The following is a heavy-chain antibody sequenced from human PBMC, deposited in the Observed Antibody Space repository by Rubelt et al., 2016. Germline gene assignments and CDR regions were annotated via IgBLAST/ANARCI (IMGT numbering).Heavy chain of an antibody. Sequence: QLQLQESGPGVVKPSETLSLTCTVSGGSISSSTYYWGWIRQPPGKGLEWIGGIFYSGRTYYNPSLKSRATISVDTSKNQISLQLNSGSPEDTAVYYCARYSSSSVRGYFDSWGQGTLVTVSS. CDR1: GGSISSSTYY. CDR2: IFYSGRT. CDR3: ARYSSSSVRGYFDS. J-gene: IGHJ4*02. D-gene: IGHD6-6*01. V-gene: IGHV4-39*07.